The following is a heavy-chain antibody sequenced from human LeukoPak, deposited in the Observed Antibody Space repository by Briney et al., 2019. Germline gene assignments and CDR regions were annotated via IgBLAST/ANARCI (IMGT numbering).Heavy chain of an antibody. CDR2: IIPILGIA. CDR1: GGTFSSYT. CDR3: ARDQRRDGYNFS. V-gene: IGHV1-69*04. J-gene: IGHJ5*02. Sequence: SVKVSCKASGGTFSSYTISWVRQAPGQGLEWMGRIIPILGIANYAQKFQGRVTITADKSTCTAYMELSSLRSEDTAVYYCARDQRRDGYNFSWGQGTLVTVSS. D-gene: IGHD5-24*01.